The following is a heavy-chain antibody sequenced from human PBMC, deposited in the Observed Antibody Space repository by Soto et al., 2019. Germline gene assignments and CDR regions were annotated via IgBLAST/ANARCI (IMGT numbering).Heavy chain of an antibody. J-gene: IGHJ4*02. D-gene: IGHD2-2*01. CDR3: ARDESVLYQLLSPY. CDR1: GFTFSSYA. V-gene: IGHV3-30-3*01. CDR2: ISYDGSNK. Sequence: QVQLVESGGGVVQPGRSLRLSCAASGFTFSSYAMHWVRQAPGKGLEWVAVISYDGSNKYYADSVKGRFTISRDNSKNTLYLQMISLRAEDTAVYYCARDESVLYQLLSPYWGQGTLVTVSS.